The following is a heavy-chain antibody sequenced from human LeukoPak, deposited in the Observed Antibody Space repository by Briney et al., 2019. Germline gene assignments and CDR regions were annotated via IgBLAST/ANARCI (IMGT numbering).Heavy chain of an antibody. CDR1: GIIYTGYY. V-gene: IGHV1-2*02. D-gene: IGHD6-13*01. CDR2: INPNNGGA. Sequence: ASVKVSCKTSGIIYTGYYIHWVRQAPGRGLEWMGWINPNNGGANFAQKFQGRVTFTRDSSISTVYMDLSRLRSDDTAVYYCARAGAAAVPDWYFDLWGRGTLVTVSS. J-gene: IGHJ2*01. CDR3: ARAGAAAVPDWYFDL.